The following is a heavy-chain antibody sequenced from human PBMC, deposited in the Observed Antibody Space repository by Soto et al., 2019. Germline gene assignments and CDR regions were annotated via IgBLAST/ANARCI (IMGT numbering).Heavy chain of an antibody. D-gene: IGHD3-22*01. Sequence: GASVKVSCKASGYTFTSYGISWVRQAPGQGLEWMGWISAYNGNTNYAQKLQGRVTMTTDTSTSTAYMELRSLRSDDTAVYYCARDGTPITMIVGPILDYYYYYGMDVWGQGTTVTVSS. J-gene: IGHJ6*02. CDR3: ARDGTPITMIVGPILDYYYYYGMDV. CDR1: GYTFTSYG. CDR2: ISAYNGNT. V-gene: IGHV1-18*01.